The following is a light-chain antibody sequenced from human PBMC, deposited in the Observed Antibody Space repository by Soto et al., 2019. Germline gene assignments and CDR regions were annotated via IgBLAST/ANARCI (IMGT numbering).Light chain of an antibody. Sequence: QSVLTQPASVSGSPGQSITISCTGTSSDVGGYKYVSWYQQHPGKAPKLMIYEVSYRPSGVSNRFSGSKSGNTASLTISGLQAEDEADYYCSSYTSSGTPWVFGTGTKLTVL. CDR1: SSDVGGYKY. CDR3: SSYTSSGTPWV. J-gene: IGLJ1*01. CDR2: EVS. V-gene: IGLV2-14*01.